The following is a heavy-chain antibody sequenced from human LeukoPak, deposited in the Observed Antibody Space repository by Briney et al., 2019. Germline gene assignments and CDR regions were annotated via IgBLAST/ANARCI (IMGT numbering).Heavy chain of an antibody. Sequence: GGSLRLSCAASGFTFSDYYMSWIRQAPGKGLEWVSYISSSGSTIYYADSVKGRFTISRDNSKNTGYLQMSSLRAEDTAVYYCASRDPCSGDTCYGLRYWGQGTLVIVSS. J-gene: IGHJ4*02. D-gene: IGHD2-15*01. CDR1: GFTFSDYY. CDR3: ASRDPCSGDTCYGLRY. V-gene: IGHV3-11*01. CDR2: ISSSGSTI.